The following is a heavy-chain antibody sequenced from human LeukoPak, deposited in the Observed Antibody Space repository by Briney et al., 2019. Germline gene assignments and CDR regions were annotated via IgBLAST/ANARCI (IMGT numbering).Heavy chain of an antibody. Sequence: GGSLRLSCAASGFTFNNYAMSWVRQAPGKGLEWVSVMAGDGRSTYYADSVKGRFTISRDSSKNTLYLQMNSLRAEDTAVYYCAKTNYGGNPGFDLWGQGTLVTVSS. V-gene: IGHV3-23*01. CDR3: AKTNYGGNPGFDL. CDR1: GFTFNNYA. CDR2: MAGDGRST. J-gene: IGHJ5*02. D-gene: IGHD4-23*01.